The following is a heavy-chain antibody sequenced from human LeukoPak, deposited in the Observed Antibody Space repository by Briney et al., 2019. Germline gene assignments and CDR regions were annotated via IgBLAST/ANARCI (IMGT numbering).Heavy chain of an antibody. CDR1: GGSISSYY. V-gene: IGHV4-59*01. CDR3: ARDLRYCSSTSCLELFDY. D-gene: IGHD2-2*01. Sequence: SETLSLTCTVSGGSISSYYWSWTRQPPGKGLEWIGYIYYSGSTNYNPSLKSRVTISVDTSKNQFSLKLSSVTAADTAVYYCARDLRYCSSTSCLELFDYWGQGTLVTVSS. CDR2: IYYSGST. J-gene: IGHJ4*02.